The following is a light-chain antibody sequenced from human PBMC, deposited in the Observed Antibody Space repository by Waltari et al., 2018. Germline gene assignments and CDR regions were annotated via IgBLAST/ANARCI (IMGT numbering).Light chain of an antibody. J-gene: IGKJ4*01. CDR2: WAS. Sequence: DIVMTQSPDSLAVSLGERATINCKSSQSVLYTTNNKNYLAWYQQKPGQPPKLLMYWASTLESGVPDRFSGSGSGTNFTLTISSLQAEDVAVYYCQQYHSPPQTFGGGTKVEIK. V-gene: IGKV4-1*01. CDR1: QSVLYTTNNKNY. CDR3: QQYHSPPQT.